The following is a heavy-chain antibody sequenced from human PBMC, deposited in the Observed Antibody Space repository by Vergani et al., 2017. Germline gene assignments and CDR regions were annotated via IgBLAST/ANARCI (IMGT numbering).Heavy chain of an antibody. CDR3: ARDLEYYDSSGTIDRVFDI. CDR1: GGSISRYY. Sequence: QVQLQESGPGLVKPSETLSLTCTVSGGSISRYYWSWIRQPPGKGLEWIGYIYYSGSTNYNPSLKSRVTISVDTSKHQFSLKLSTVTAADTAVYYCARDLEYYDSSGTIDRVFDIWGQGTMVTVSS. CDR2: IYYSGST. D-gene: IGHD3-22*01. V-gene: IGHV4-59*01. J-gene: IGHJ3*02.